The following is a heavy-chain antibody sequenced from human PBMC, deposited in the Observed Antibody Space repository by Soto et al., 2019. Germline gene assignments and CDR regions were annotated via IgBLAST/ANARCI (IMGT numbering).Heavy chain of an antibody. Sequence: GGSLRLSCAASWFTFTRYSMNWVRQAPGKGLEWVSSISSTTNYIYYGDSMKGRFTISRDNAKNSLYLEMNSLRAEDTAVYYCARESEDLTSNFDYWGQGTLVTVS. CDR1: WFTFTRYS. CDR3: ARESEDLTSNFDY. V-gene: IGHV3-21*06. CDR2: ISSTTNYI. J-gene: IGHJ4*02.